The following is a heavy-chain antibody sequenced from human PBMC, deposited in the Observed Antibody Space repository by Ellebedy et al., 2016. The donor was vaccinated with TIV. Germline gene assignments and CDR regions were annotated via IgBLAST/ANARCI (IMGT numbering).Heavy chain of an antibody. CDR1: GFTFSTYW. CDR3: ARRIAARPGYYYGMDV. V-gene: IGHV3-7*01. D-gene: IGHD6-6*01. J-gene: IGHJ6*02. Sequence: GESLKISCVTSGFTFSTYWMTWVRQAPGKGLEWVANIKQDGSEKYYVDSVKGRFTISRDNSKNMLFLHMNSLRAEDTAVYYCARRIAARPGYYYGMDVWGRGTTVTVSS. CDR2: IKQDGSEK.